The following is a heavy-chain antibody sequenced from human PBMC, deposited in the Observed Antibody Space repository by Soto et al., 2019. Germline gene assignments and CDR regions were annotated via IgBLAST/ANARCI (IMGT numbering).Heavy chain of an antibody. V-gene: IGHV3-23*01. J-gene: IGHJ3*02. D-gene: IGHD3-10*01. CDR1: GFTFSSYA. CDR2: ISGSGGST. CDR3: AKDLRPSLLWFGEFLDAFDI. Sequence: EVQLLESGGGLVQPGGSLRLSCAASGFTFSSYAMSWVRQAPGKGLEWVSAISGSGGSTYYADSVKGRFTISRDNSKNTLYLQMNSLRAEDTAVYYCAKDLRPSLLWFGEFLDAFDIWGQGTMVTVSS.